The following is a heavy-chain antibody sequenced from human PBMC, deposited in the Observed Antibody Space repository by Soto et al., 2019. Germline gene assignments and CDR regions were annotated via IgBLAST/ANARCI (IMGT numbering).Heavy chain of an antibody. D-gene: IGHD6-13*01. CDR2: IDPSDSYT. V-gene: IGHV5-10-1*03. CDR3: ARQELDGWDSSSWYYFDY. CDR1: GYSFTSYW. J-gene: IGHJ4*02. Sequence: EVQLVQSGAEVKKPGESLRISCKGSGYSFTSYWISWVRQMPGKGLEWMGRIDPSDSYTNYSPSFQGHVTISADKSISTAYLQWSSLKASDTAMYYCARQELDGWDSSSWYYFDYWGQGTLVTVSS.